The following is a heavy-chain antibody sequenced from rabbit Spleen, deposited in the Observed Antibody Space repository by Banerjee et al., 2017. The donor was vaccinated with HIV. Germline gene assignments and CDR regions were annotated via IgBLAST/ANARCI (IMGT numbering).Heavy chain of an antibody. CDR3: ARDGTGGSYFAL. D-gene: IGHD8-1*01. CDR1: GFDFSDYG. V-gene: IGHV1S47*01. J-gene: IGHJ4*01. CDR2: IDPVFGST. Sequence: QEQLVESGGGLVQPGGSLTLSCKASGFDFSDYGVSWVRQAPGKGLEWIGYIDPVFGSTYYASWVNGRFTISRHNAQNTLCLQLDSLTAADTATYFCARDGTGGSYFALWGPGTLVTVS.